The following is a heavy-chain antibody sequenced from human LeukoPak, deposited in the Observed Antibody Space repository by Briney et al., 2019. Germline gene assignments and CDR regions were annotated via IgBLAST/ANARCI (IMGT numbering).Heavy chain of an antibody. CDR1: GGSISSGGYC. J-gene: IGHJ4*02. CDR2: IYHSGST. Sequence: SETLSLTCAVSGGSISSGGYCWSWIRQPPGRGLEWIGYIYHSGSTYYNPSLKSRVTISVDRSKNQFSLKLSSVTAADTAVYYCARAVAFGGVIVTYFDYWGQGTLVTVSS. V-gene: IGHV4-30-2*01. CDR3: ARAVAFGGVIVTYFDY. D-gene: IGHD3-16*02.